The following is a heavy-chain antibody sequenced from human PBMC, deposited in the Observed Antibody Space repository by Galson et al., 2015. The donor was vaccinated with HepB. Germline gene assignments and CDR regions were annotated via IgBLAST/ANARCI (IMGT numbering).Heavy chain of an antibody. D-gene: IGHD3-3*01. V-gene: IGHV3-15*01. CDR3: TTDPLFWSARGRFDY. CDR1: GFTFSHAW. Sequence: SLRLSCAVSGFTFSHAWMSWVRQAPGKGLEWVGRIKSKTDGGTGDYAAPVKGRFTISRDDSKNTLYLQMNSLKTEDTAVYYCTTDPLFWSARGRFDYWGQGTLVTVSS. CDR2: IKSKTDGGTG. J-gene: IGHJ4*02.